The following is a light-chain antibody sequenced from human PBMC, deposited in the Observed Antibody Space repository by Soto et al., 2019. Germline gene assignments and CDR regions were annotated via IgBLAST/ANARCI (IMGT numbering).Light chain of an antibody. V-gene: IGKV1-39*01. CDR2: TVS. Sequence: DIQMTQSPSSLSASVGDRVTITCRASQNISIYLNWYQQKPGKAPKLLIYTVSNLQSGVPSSFSADGSGTDFTLTISSLQPEDFATYYCQQSSSTPPFTVGPKTKVDIK. CDR1: QNISIY. J-gene: IGKJ3*01. CDR3: QQSSSTPPFT.